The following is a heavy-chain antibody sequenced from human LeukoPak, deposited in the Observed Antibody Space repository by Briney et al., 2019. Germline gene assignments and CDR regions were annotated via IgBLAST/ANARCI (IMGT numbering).Heavy chain of an antibody. D-gene: IGHD1-14*01. J-gene: IGHJ6*03. CDR2: ISYDGYDK. Sequence: PGGSLRLSCAASGFTFNDYAMYWVRQAPGKGLEWVTLISYDGYDKSYADSVRGRFTISRDNSRNTLYLQMDSLRSEDTAVYYCARDKPITGTTRYYYYMDVWGKGATVTVSS. CDR1: GFTFNDYA. V-gene: IGHV3-30-3*01. CDR3: ARDKPITGTTRYYYYMDV.